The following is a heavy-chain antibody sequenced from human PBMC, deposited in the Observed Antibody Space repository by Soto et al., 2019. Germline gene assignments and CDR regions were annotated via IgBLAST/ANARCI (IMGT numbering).Heavy chain of an antibody. CDR2: INSDGSSI. CDR1: GFTFSRYW. V-gene: IGHV3-74*01. Sequence: EVQLVESGGDLVQPGGFLRLSCATSGFTFSRYWMHWVRQVPGKGLVWVSRINSDGSSISYSDSVKGRFTTSRDNAKNTLYLQMNSLRVEDSAVYYCARLPVDTVSSLEYWGQGTLVTVSS. D-gene: IGHD5-18*01. CDR3: ARLPVDTVSSLEY. J-gene: IGHJ4*02.